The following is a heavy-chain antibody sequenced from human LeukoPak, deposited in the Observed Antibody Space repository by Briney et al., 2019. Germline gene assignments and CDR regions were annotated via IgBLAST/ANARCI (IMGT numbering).Heavy chain of an antibody. D-gene: IGHD3-22*01. CDR3: AVSGRGYYYFDY. CDR1: GGTFSSYA. J-gene: IGHJ4*02. CDR2: IIPIFGTA. V-gene: IGHV1-69*06. Sequence: SVKVSCKASGGTFSSYAISWVRQAPGQGLEWMGGIIPIFGTANYAQKFQGRVTITADKSTSTAYMELSSLRSEDTAVYYCAVSGRGYYYFDYWGQGTLVTVSS.